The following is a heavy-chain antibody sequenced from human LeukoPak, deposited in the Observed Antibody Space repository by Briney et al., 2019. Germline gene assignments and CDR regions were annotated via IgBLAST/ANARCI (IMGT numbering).Heavy chain of an antibody. Sequence: ASVKVSCKASGYTFSNYGISWVRQAPGQGLEWMGIINPSGGSTSYAQKFQGRVTMTRDMSTSTVYMELSSLRSEDTAVYYCAREVPGGKRGYNYGYRDPGNPYMDVWGKGTTVTVSS. CDR3: AREVPGGKRGYNYGYRDPGNPYMDV. D-gene: IGHD5-18*01. V-gene: IGHV1-46*01. CDR1: GYTFSNYG. J-gene: IGHJ6*03. CDR2: INPSGGST.